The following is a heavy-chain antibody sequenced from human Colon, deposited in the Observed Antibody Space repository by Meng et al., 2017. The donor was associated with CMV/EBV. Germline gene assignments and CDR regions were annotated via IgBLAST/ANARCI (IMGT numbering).Heavy chain of an antibody. J-gene: IGHJ1*01. V-gene: IGHV1-18*01. CDR3: VRESQSGSYIYLQH. CDR1: GYTFTNYG. D-gene: IGHD1-26*01. CDR2: ISAYTGDT. Sequence: GQLVQSGADVKKPGAPGQVSCKASGYTFTNYGISWVRQAPGQGLEWMGWISAYTGDTYYAQKFQGRVTMTTDTSTSTAYMELRSLRSDDTAVYYCVRESQSGSYIYLQHWGQGTLVTVSS.